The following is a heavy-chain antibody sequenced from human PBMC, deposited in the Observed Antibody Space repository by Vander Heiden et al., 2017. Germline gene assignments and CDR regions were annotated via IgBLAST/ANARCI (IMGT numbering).Heavy chain of an antibody. CDR3: ARFPLYSSSWFDY. J-gene: IGHJ4*01. D-gene: IGHD6-13*01. CDR2: ISSSSSYI. CDR1: GITFSSDS. Sequence: EVQLVDSGGGLVKPGGSLRLSWSAPGITFSSDSMKWVRQAPGKGLEWVSSISSSSSYIYYAYSLKGRFTISRDNDKNSLYLQMKRIRPEDTAVYYCARFPLYSSSWFDYWGHGSLVAHAS. V-gene: IGHV3-21*01.